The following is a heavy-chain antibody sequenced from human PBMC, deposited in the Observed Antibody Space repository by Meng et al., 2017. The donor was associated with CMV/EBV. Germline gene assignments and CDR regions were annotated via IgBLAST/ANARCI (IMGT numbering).Heavy chain of an antibody. D-gene: IGHD2-2*01. CDR2: ISSDGSNK. J-gene: IGHJ4*02. CDR1: GFPFSPYT. Sequence: GGSLRLSCAASGFPFSPYTIHWVRQAPGKGLEWVALISSDGSNKDYADSVKGRFTISRDNSKSTLSLQMNSLRTEDTAVYYCARGGGFCSVAGCYGIDYWGQGTVVTVSS. V-gene: IGHV3-30-3*01. CDR3: ARGGGFCSVAGCYGIDY.